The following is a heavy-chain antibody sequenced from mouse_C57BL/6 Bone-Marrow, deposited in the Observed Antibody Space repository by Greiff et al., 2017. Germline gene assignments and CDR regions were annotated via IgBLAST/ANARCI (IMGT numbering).Heavy chain of an antibody. Sequence: EVKLQESGGDLVKPGGSLKLSCAASGFTFSSYGMSWVRQTPDKRLEWVATISSGGSYTYYPDSVKGRFTISRDNAKNTLYLQMSSLKSEDTAMYYCARHGGNYKRANWYFDVWGTGTTVTVSS. V-gene: IGHV5-6*01. CDR3: ARHGGNYKRANWYFDV. CDR1: GFTFSSYG. J-gene: IGHJ1*03. CDR2: ISSGGSYT. D-gene: IGHD2-1*01.